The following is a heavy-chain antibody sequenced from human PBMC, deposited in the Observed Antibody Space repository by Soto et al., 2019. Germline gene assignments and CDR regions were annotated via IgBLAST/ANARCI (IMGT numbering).Heavy chain of an antibody. J-gene: IGHJ6*02. CDR2: LSKDGANE. Sequence: GGSLRLSCTASGFILSNYAMNWVRQAPGKGLEWVSTLSKDGANEHYADSVKGRFTISRDNAKDSLYLQMKSLRAEDTAVYYCARVPTYYSPYYSYAMDVWGQGTTVTVSS. CDR1: GFILSNYA. V-gene: IGHV3-21*01. D-gene: IGHD3-10*01. CDR3: ARVPTYYSPYYSYAMDV.